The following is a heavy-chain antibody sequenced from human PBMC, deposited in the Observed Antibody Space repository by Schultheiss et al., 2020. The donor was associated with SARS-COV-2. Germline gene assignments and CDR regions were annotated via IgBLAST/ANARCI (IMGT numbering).Heavy chain of an antibody. CDR1: GGTFSSYA. D-gene: IGHD5-12*01. CDR3: ARDWTSYGGYDY. Sequence: SVKVSCKASGGTFSSYAISWVRQAPGQGLEWMGGIIPIFGTANYAQKFQGRVTITADESTSTAYMELRSLRSDDTAVYYCARDWTSYGGYDYWGQGTLVTVSS. J-gene: IGHJ4*02. V-gene: IGHV1-69*13. CDR2: IIPIFGTA.